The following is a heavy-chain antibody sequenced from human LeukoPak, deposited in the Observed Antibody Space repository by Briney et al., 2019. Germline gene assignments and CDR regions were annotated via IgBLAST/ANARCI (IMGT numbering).Heavy chain of an antibody. J-gene: IGHJ6*02. Sequence: PGGSLRLSCVASGFNFNRYWMHWVRQAPGKGLVWVSRINSDGSNPNCADSVKGRFTISRDNAKNTLYLQMESLRAEGTAVYYCARGVNYGMDVWGQGTTVTVSS. V-gene: IGHV3-74*01. CDR2: INSDGSNP. CDR3: ARGVNYGMDV. CDR1: GFNFNRYW.